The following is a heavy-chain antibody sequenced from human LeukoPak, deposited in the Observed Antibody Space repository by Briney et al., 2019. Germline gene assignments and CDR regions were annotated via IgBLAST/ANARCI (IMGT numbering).Heavy chain of an antibody. Sequence: GSVKVSCRPSGFTFAAYYIRWVRGGPRPGVEGRGGVYPNGGGTNYAQQSKDRLTMPWDTSISPAPMERSTGESDATAAYFCAREGVGGAYAMDVWGQGTTVTVSS. D-gene: IGHD2-21*01. V-gene: IGHV1-2*02. CDR3: AREGVGGAYAMDV. CDR1: GFTFAAYY. J-gene: IGHJ6*02. CDR2: VYPNGGGT.